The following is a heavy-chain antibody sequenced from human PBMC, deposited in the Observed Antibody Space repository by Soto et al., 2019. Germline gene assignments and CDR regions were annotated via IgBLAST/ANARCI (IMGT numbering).Heavy chain of an antibody. CDR1: GFTFSSYG. J-gene: IGHJ6*02. CDR2: ISYDGSNK. CDR3: AKDLAYGGFDGMDV. Sequence: QVQLVESGGGVVQPGRSLRLSCAASGFTFSSYGMHWVRQAPGKGLEWVAVISYDGSNKYYADSVKGRFTISRDNSKNTLYLQMNSLRAEDTAVYYCAKDLAYGGFDGMDVWGQGTTVTASS. V-gene: IGHV3-30*18. D-gene: IGHD4-17*01.